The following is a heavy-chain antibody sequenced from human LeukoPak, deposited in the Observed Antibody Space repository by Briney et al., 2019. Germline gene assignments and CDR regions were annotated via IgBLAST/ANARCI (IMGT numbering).Heavy chain of an antibody. CDR2: INQNGGET. V-gene: IGHV3-7*01. Sequence: GGSLRLSCAASGFTFSNYWMSWVRQAPGKGLEWVANINQNGGETYYVDSVKGRFTISRDNAKNSLYLQMNSLRAEDTAVYYCATPPSDRGTSPGFYFHYWGQGALVTVPS. J-gene: IGHJ4*02. CDR1: GFTFSNYW. CDR3: ATPPSDRGTSPGFYFHY. D-gene: IGHD1-14*01.